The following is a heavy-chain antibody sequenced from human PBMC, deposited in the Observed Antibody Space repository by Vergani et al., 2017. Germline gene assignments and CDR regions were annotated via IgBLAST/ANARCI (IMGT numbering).Heavy chain of an antibody. CDR3: AKANPWDIGYDYLYYYHAMDV. CDR2: ISGSGGST. CDR1: GFTFNHYA. J-gene: IGHJ6*02. V-gene: IGHV3-23*01. Sequence: EVQLLESGGDLVQPGGSLRLSCAASGFTFNHYAMNWVGQAPGKGLEWVSGISGSGGSTYYAGSVQGRFTSSRGSSKNTLYLQMNLLSAGDKAVYYCAKANPWDIGYDYLYYYHAMDVWCQGTTVTVSS. D-gene: IGHD5-12*01.